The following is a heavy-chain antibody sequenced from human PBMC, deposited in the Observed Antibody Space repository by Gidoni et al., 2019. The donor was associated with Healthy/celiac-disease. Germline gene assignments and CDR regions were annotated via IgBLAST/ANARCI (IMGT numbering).Heavy chain of an antibody. CDR3: ATDQLDY. Sequence: LEWVGRIKIKTDGGTTDYAAPVKGRFTISRDDSKNTLYLQMNSLKTEDTAVYYCATDQLDYWGQGTLVTVSS. V-gene: IGHV3-15*01. CDR2: IKIKTDGGTT. J-gene: IGHJ4*02.